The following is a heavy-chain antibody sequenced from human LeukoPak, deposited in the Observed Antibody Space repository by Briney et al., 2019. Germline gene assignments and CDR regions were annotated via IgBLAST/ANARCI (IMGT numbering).Heavy chain of an antibody. CDR3: ASVMEIFGLLIAYYFDY. CDR2: IYYSGST. CDR1: GGSISSSSYY. D-gene: IGHD3/OR15-3a*01. J-gene: IGHJ4*02. Sequence: SETLSLTCTVSGGSISSSSYYWGWSRQPPGKGLEWIGSIYYSGSTYYNPSLKSRVAIAVDTSKNQFSLKLSSVTAADTAVYYCASVMEIFGLLIAYYFDYWGQGTLVTVSS. V-gene: IGHV4-39*07.